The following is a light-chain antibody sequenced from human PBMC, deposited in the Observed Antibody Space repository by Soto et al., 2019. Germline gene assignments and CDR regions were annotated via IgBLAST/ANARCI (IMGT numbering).Light chain of an antibody. CDR1: QSLLHSNGYNY. V-gene: IGKV2-28*01. J-gene: IGKJ2*01. CDR2: LGS. Sequence: DIVMTQSPLSLPVTPGEPASISCRSSQSLLHSNGYNYLDWYLQKPGQSPQLLIYLGSNRASGVPDRFSGSGSGTDFTLKISRVEAEDVGVYYCMQALQTPMYTFGQGTRWRL. CDR3: MQALQTPMYT.